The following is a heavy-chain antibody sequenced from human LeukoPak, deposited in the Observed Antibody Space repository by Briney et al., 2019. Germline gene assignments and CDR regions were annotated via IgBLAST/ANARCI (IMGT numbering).Heavy chain of an antibody. V-gene: IGHV3-21*01. CDR2: ISNGGNYI. CDR1: GFTFSSYS. Sequence: GGSLRLSCAGSGFTFSSYSMNWVRQAPGKGLEWVSSISNGGNYIYYADSVKGRFTISRDNVQNSLYLQMNSLRAEDTAVYYCARDPRGATVTSLKIDYWGQGTLVTVSS. D-gene: IGHD4-17*01. J-gene: IGHJ4*02. CDR3: ARDPRGATVTSLKIDY.